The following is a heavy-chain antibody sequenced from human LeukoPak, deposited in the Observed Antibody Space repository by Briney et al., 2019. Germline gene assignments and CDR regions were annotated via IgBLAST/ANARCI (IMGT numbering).Heavy chain of an antibody. CDR1: GFTFSSYG. D-gene: IGHD3-9*01. Sequence: GGSLRLSCAASGFTFSSYGMHWVRQAPGKGLEWVAVIWYDGSNKYYADSVKGRFTISRDNSKNTLYLQMNSLRAEDTAVYYCARDVPGYDILTGYEDYWGQGTLVTVSS. V-gene: IGHV3-33*01. J-gene: IGHJ4*02. CDR3: ARDVPGYDILTGYEDY. CDR2: IWYDGSNK.